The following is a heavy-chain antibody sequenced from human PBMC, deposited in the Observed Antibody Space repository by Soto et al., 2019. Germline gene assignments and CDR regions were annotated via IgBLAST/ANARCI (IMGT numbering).Heavy chain of an antibody. D-gene: IGHD6-13*01. CDR3: ARDLRCGIAAAGILYYYYYGMDV. V-gene: IGHV3-33*01. J-gene: IGHJ6*02. CDR2: IWYDGSNK. Sequence: PGGSLRLSCAASGFTFSSYGMHWVRQAPGKGLKWVAVIWYDGSNKYYADSVKGRFTISRDNSKNTLYLQMNSLRAEDTAVYYCARDLRCGIAAAGILYYYYYGMDVWGQGTTVTVSS. CDR1: GFTFSSYG.